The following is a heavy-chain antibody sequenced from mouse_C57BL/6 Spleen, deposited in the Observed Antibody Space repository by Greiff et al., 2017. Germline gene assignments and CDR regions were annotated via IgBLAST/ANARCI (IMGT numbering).Heavy chain of an antibody. D-gene: IGHD2-3*01. V-gene: IGHV5-17*01. J-gene: IGHJ3*01. Sequence: EVKLMESGGGLVKPGGSLKLSCAASGFTFSDYGMHWVRQAPEKGLEWVAYISSGSSSIYYADKMKGRFTITRDNAKNTLFLHMTSLRSEDTAMYYCANLIYDGYSAWFAYWGQGTLVTVSA. CDR3: ANLIYDGYSAWFAY. CDR2: ISSGSSSI. CDR1: GFTFSDYG.